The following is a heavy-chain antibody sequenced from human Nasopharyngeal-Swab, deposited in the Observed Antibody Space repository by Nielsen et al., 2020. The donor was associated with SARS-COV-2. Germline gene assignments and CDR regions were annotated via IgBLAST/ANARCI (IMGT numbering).Heavy chain of an antibody. V-gene: IGHV3-30*18. Sequence: GESLKISCAASGFTFSSYGMHWVRQAPGKGPEWVAVISYDGSNKYYADSVKGRFTISRDNSKNTLYLQMNSLRAEDTAVYYCAKYGLRGWFGEFIDYWGQGTLVTVSS. CDR1: GFTFSSYG. CDR3: AKYGLRGWFGEFIDY. J-gene: IGHJ4*02. D-gene: IGHD3-10*01. CDR2: ISYDGSNK.